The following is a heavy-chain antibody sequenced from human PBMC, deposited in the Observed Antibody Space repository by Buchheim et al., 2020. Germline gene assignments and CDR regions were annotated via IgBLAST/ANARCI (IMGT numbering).Heavy chain of an antibody. D-gene: IGHD1-26*01. CDR3: ARGEPRAVGYYYGMDV. CDR2: MNPNSGNT. CDR1: GYTFTSYD. Sequence: QVQLVQSGAEVKKPGASVKVSCKASGYTFTSYDINWVRQATGQGLEWMGWMNPNSGNTGYAQKFKGRVTMTRNTSISTAYIELGSRRSEDRAVYYCARGEPRAVGYYYGMDVWGQGTT. J-gene: IGHJ6*02. V-gene: IGHV1-8*01.